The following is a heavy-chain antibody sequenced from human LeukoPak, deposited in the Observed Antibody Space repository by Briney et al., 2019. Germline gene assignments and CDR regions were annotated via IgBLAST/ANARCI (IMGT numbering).Heavy chain of an antibody. V-gene: IGHV3-30*02. CDR1: GFTFSSYG. CDR3: AREGSSGWYGYYYYYMDV. CDR2: IRYDGSNK. J-gene: IGHJ6*03. Sequence: GGTLRLSCAASGFTFSSYGMSWVRQAPGKGLEWEAFIRYDGSNKYYADSVKGRFTISRDNAKNSLYLQMNSLRAEDTAVYYCAREGSSGWYGYYYYYMDVWGKGTTVTISS. D-gene: IGHD6-19*01.